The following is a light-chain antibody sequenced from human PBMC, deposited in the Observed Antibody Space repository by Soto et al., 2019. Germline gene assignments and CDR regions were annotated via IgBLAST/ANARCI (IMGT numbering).Light chain of an antibody. J-gene: IGKJ5*01. CDR1: QSISSW. V-gene: IGKV1-5*01. Sequence: IQMTQSPSTLSASVGDRVTITCRASQSISSWLAWYQQKPGKAPKLLIYDASSLASGAPSRFSGSGSGTEFTLTINSLQPDDFATYYCQQYNTYSITFGQGTRLEIK. CDR2: DAS. CDR3: QQYNTYSIT.